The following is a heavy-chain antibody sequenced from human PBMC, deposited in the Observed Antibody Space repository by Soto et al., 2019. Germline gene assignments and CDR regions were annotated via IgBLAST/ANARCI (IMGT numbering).Heavy chain of an antibody. CDR2: ISGSGGST. Sequence: GSLRLSCAASGFTFSTYAMTWVRQAPGKGLEWVSTISGSGGSTSYADSVKGRFTISRDDSKNTLYLQMNSLRAEDTAVYYCAKGSTAPDVWGQGTTVTVSS. CDR1: GFTFSTYA. J-gene: IGHJ6*02. V-gene: IGHV3-23*01. CDR3: AKGSTAPDV. D-gene: IGHD1-1*01.